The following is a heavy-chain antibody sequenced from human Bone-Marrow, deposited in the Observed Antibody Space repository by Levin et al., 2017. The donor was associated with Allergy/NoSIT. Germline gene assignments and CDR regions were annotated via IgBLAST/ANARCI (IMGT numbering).Heavy chain of an antibody. D-gene: IGHD4-23*01. CDR3: TTEIRWSRVDLDY. V-gene: IGHV3-15*01. Sequence: GGSLRLSCVASGFTFSNAWMSWVRQAPGKGLEWVGRIKSKSDGGTTEDAAPVKGRFTISRDDSKNTLYLQMNSLKTEDTAVYSCTTEIRWSRVDLDYWGQGTLVTGSS. CDR1: GFTFSNAW. CDR2: IKSKSDGGTT. J-gene: IGHJ4*02.